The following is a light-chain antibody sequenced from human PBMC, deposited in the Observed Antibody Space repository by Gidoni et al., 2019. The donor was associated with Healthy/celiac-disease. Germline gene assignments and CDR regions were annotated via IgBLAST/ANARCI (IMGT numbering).Light chain of an antibody. CDR3: QQYNSDWT. CDR1: QSISSW. J-gene: IGKJ1*01. Sequence: GDRVTITCRASQSISSWLAWYQQKPGKAPKLLIYDASSLESGVPSRFSGSGSGTEFTLTISSLQPDDFATYYCQQYNSDWTFGQGTKVEIK. CDR2: DAS. V-gene: IGKV1-5*01.